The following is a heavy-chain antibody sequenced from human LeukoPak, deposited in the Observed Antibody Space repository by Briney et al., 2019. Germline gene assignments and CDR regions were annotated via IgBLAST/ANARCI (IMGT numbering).Heavy chain of an antibody. CDR1: GFTFSSYS. Sequence: GGSLRLSCAASGFTFSSYSMNWVRQAPGKGLEWVGCIRSNSNNFATAYAASVKGRFTISRDDSKNTAYLQMNSLKTEDTAVYYCARLGIEVAVPDYWGQGALVTVSS. CDR3: ARLGIEVAVPDY. V-gene: IGHV3-73*01. CDR2: IRSNSNNFAT. D-gene: IGHD6-19*01. J-gene: IGHJ4*02.